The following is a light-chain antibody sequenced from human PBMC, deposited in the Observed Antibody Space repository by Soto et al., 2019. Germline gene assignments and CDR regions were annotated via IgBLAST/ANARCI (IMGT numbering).Light chain of an antibody. CDR2: SNN. CDR1: SSNIGSNT. V-gene: IGLV1-44*01. CDR3: AAWDDSLNGLYV. J-gene: IGLJ1*01. Sequence: QSALTHPRSSSGTPGQRFTISCSGSSSNIGSNTVNWYQQLPGTAPKLLIYSNNQRPSGVPDRFSGSKSGTSASLAISGLQSEDEADYYCAAWDDSLNGLYVFGTGTKVPS.